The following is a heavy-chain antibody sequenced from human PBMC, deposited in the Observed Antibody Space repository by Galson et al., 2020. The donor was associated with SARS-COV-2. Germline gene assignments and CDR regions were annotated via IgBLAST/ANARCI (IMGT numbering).Heavy chain of an antibody. Sequence: ASVKVSCKVSGYTLTELSMHWVRQAPGKGLEWMGGFDPEDGETIYAQKFQGRVTMTEDTSTDTAYMELSSLRSEDTAVYYCATGPLDYYDSSGYVVWFDPWGQGTLVTVSS. J-gene: IGHJ5*02. V-gene: IGHV1-24*01. CDR1: GYTLTELS. CDR3: ATGPLDYYDSSGYVVWFDP. D-gene: IGHD3-22*01. CDR2: FDPEDGET.